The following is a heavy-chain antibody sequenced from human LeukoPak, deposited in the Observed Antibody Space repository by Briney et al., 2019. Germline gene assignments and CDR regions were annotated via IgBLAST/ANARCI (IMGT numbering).Heavy chain of an antibody. CDR2: IKSKTDGGTT. J-gene: IGHJ4*02. Sequence: GGYLRLSCAASGFTLSNAWMSWVRQAPGKGLEWVGRIKSKTDGGTTDYAAPVKGRFTISRDDSKNTLYLQMNSLKTEDTAVYYCTTDYSNYLEANDYWGQGTLVTVSS. D-gene: IGHD4-11*01. CDR3: TTDYSNYLEANDY. V-gene: IGHV3-15*01. CDR1: GFTLSNAW.